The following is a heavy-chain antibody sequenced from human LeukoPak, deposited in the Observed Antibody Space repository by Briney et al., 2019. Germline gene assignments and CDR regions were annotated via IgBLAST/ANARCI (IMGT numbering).Heavy chain of an antibody. V-gene: IGHV3-30*03. CDR2: ISYDGSNK. CDR3: ARDLSRTIDY. Sequence: PGGSLRLSCAASGFTFSSYWMSWVRQAPGKGLEWVAFISYDGSNKYYADSVKGRFTISRDNSKNALYLQMNSLRGEDTAVYYCARDLSRTIDYWGQGTLVTVSS. CDR1: GFTFSSYW. J-gene: IGHJ4*02.